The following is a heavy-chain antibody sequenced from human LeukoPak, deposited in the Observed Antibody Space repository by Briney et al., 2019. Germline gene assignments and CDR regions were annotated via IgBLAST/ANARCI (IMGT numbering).Heavy chain of an antibody. CDR1: GGSISSYY. J-gene: IGHJ4*02. CDR2: IYYSGST. D-gene: IGHD1-26*01. Sequence: PSETLSLTCTVSGGSISSYYWSWIRQPPEKGLEWIGYIYYSGSTNYNPSLKSRVTISVDTSKNQFSLKLSSVTAADAAVYYCARDLIVGATRIGAFDYWGQGTLVTVSS. CDR3: ARDLIVGATRIGAFDY. V-gene: IGHV4-59*01.